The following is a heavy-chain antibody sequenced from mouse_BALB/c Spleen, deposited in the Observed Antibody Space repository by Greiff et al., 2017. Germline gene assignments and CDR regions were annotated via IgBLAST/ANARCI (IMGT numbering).Heavy chain of an antibody. V-gene: IGHV1-82*01. CDR2: IYPGDGDT. D-gene: IGHD2-12*01. CDR3: ARDYKGFAY. Sequence: QVQLQQSGPELVKPGASVKISCKASGYAFSSSWMNWVKQRPGQGLEWIGRIYPGDGDTNYNGKFKGKATLTADKSSSTAYMQLSSLTSVDSAVYFCARDYKGFAYWGQGTLVTVSA. J-gene: IGHJ3*01. CDR1: GYAFSSSW.